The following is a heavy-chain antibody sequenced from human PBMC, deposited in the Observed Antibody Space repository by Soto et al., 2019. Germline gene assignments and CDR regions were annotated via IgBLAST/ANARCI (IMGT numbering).Heavy chain of an antibody. CDR1: GFTFSRDW. CDR2: ISSSSSNI. Sequence: LRLSCAASGFTFSRDWMHWVRQAPGKGLEWVSYISSSSSNIYYADSVKGRFTISRDNAKNSLYLQMNSLRDEDTAVYYCARVMIVAWGYGMDVWGQGTTVTVSS. V-gene: IGHV3-48*02. CDR3: ARVMIVAWGYGMDV. J-gene: IGHJ6*02. D-gene: IGHD3-22*01.